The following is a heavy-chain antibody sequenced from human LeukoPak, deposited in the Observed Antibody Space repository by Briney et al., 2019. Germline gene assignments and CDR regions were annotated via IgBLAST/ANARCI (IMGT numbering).Heavy chain of an antibody. J-gene: IGHJ4*02. D-gene: IGHD6-19*01. CDR3: AKVSVAVAGSFDY. Sequence: GGSLRLSCAASGFTFEDYAMHWVRQAPGKGLEWVSGISWSSENIAYADSVKGRFTISRDNAKNSLYLQMNSLRPDDTAFYYCAKVSVAVAGSFDYWGQGTLVTVSP. CDR1: GFTFEDYA. CDR2: ISWSSENI. V-gene: IGHV3-9*01.